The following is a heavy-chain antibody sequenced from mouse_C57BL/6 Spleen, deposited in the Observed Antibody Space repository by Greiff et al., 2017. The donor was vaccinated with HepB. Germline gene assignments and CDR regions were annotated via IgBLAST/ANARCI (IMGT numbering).Heavy chain of an antibody. J-gene: IGHJ2*01. D-gene: IGHD2-2*01. CDR1: GFSLSTYGMG. Sequence: ESGPGILQPSQSLSLSCSFSGFSLSTYGMGVGWLRQPSGKGLVWLAHIWWDDAKYNNPVLKSRLTISKDTSKNQVFLMIANVATADTATYCCAGIAHGYYVDYWGQGTTLTVSS. CDR2: IWWDDAK. CDR3: AGIAHGYYVDY. V-gene: IGHV8-8*01.